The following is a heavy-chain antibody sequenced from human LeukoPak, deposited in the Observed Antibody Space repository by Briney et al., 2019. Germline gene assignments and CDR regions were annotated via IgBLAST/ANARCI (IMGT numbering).Heavy chain of an antibody. J-gene: IGHJ3*02. D-gene: IGHD2-15*01. CDR2: IKQDGSEK. CDR1: GFTFSSYW. CDR3: ARVVGGYCSGGTCQGGFDI. V-gene: IGHV3-7*05. Sequence: GGSLRLSCAASGFTFSSYWMTWVRQAPGKGLEWVASIKQDGSEKYYVDSVEGRFTISRDNAKNSLYLQMNSLRAEDTAVYYCARVVGGYCSGGTCQGGFDIWGQGTMVTVPS.